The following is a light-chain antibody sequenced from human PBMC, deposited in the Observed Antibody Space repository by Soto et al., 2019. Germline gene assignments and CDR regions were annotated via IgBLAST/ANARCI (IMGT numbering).Light chain of an antibody. Sequence: EIVLTQSPGNLSLSPGERATLSCSASHRVSSSYLGWYQHKPGQAPRLLIYGASSRPTGNPDRFRGGGSGTDFTLPISSLEPEHFAVYYYQQYGTSPWPFGQATTVEIK. J-gene: IGKJ1*01. CDR3: QQYGTSPWP. V-gene: IGKV3-20*01. CDR1: HRVSSSY. CDR2: GAS.